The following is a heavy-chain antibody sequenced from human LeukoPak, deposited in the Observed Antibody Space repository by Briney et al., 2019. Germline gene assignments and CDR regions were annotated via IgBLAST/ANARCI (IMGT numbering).Heavy chain of an antibody. V-gene: IGHV3-43D*04. Sequence: GGSLRLSCAASGFTFDDYAMHWVRQAPGKGLEWVSLISWDGGSTYYADSVKGRFTISRDNSKNSLYLQMNSLRAEDTALYYCAAADKFWSPVDYRGQGTLVTVSS. D-gene: IGHD6-13*01. CDR1: GFTFDDYA. CDR3: AAADKFWSPVDY. J-gene: IGHJ4*02. CDR2: ISWDGGST.